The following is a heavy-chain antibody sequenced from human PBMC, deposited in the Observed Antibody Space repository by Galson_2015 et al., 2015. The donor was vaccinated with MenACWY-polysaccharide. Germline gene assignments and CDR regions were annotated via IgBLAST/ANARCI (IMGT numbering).Heavy chain of an antibody. J-gene: IGHJ3*02. CDR1: GFTFSSYA. V-gene: IGHV3-23*01. CDR2: ISGSGGST. Sequence: SLRLSCAASGFTFSSYAMSWVRQAPGKGLEWVSAISGSGGSTHYADSVKGRFTISRDNSKNTLYLQMNSLRAEDTAVYYCAKELGGYYYDSSGSDAFDIWGQGTMVTVSS. D-gene: IGHD3-22*01. CDR3: AKELGGYYYDSSGSDAFDI.